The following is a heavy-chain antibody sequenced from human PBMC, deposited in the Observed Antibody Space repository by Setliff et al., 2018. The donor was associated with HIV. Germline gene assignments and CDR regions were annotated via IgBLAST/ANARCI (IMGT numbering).Heavy chain of an antibody. CDR1: GYSFTGYY. V-gene: IGHV1-2*02. D-gene: IGHD5-12*01. CDR3: ARDTSATIRPLFDY. CDR2: INPNSGGT. J-gene: IGHJ4*02. Sequence: AAEKVPCKATGYSFTGYYIQWLRQAPGQRLEWMGWINPNSGGTRYTQKFQGRVTMTRDTSINTAYMELRVWIFDDTAVYFCARDTSATIRPLFDYWGQGTQVTVSS.